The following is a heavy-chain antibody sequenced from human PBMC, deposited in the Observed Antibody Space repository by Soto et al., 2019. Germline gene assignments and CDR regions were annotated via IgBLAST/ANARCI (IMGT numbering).Heavy chain of an antibody. J-gene: IGHJ6*02. CDR1: GGTFSSYA. CDR2: IIPIFGTA. CDR3: ASGAIFGVVNPHYYGMDV. D-gene: IGHD3-3*01. Sequence: GASVKVSCKASGGTFSSYAISWVRQAPGQGLEWMGGIIPIFGTANYAQKFQGRVTITADKSTSTAYMELSSLRSEDTAVYYCASGAIFGVVNPHYYGMDVWGQGTTVTVSS. V-gene: IGHV1-69*06.